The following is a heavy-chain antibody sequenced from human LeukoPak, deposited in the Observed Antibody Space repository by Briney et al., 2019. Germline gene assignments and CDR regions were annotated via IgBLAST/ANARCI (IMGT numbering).Heavy chain of an antibody. J-gene: IGHJ6*03. V-gene: IGHV4-38-2*02. D-gene: IGHD3-9*01. Sequence: SETLSLTCTVSGYSISSGYYWGWIRQPPGKGLEWIGSIYHSGSTNYNPSLKSRVTISVDTSKNQFSLKLSSVTAADTAVYYCARRGTRPRVLRYFDWLSGGDYMDVWGKGTTVTISS. CDR2: IYHSGST. CDR3: ARRGTRPRVLRYFDWLSGGDYMDV. CDR1: GYSISSGYY.